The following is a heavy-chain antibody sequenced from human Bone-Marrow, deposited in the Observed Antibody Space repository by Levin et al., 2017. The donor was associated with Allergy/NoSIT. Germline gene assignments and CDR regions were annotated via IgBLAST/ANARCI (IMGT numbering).Heavy chain of an antibody. CDR2: ISSTGGST. J-gene: IGHJ4*02. D-gene: IGHD3-22*01. Sequence: PGGSLRLSCAASGFTFSSYAMHWVRQAPGKGLEYVSAISSTGGSTYYAKSVKGRFTISRDNSKNTLYLQMGSLRAEDMAVYYCARAVNYYDRSGPDCWGQGTLVTVSS. CDR3: ARAVNYYDRSGPDC. V-gene: IGHV3-64*01. CDR1: GFTFSSYA.